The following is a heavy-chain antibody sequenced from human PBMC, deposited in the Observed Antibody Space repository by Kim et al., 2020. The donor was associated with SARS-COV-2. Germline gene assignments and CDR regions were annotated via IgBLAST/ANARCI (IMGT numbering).Heavy chain of an antibody. CDR3: ARAKLIGVTTLYYYYYGMDV. V-gene: IGHV3-48*03. Sequence: GGSLRLSCAASGFTFSSYEMNWVRQAPGKGLEWVSYISSSGSTIYYADSVKGRFTISRDNAKNSLYLQMNSLRAEDTAVYYCARAKLIGVTTLYYYYYGMDVLGQGTTVTVSS. CDR2: ISSSGSTI. CDR1: GFTFSSYE. J-gene: IGHJ6*02. D-gene: IGHD3-22*01.